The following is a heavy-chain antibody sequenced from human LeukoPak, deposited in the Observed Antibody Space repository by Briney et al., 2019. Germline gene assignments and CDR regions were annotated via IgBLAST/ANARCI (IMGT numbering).Heavy chain of an antibody. CDR3: ARRGSSGLFDY. D-gene: IGHD6-19*01. CDR1: GGTISSYY. Sequence: SETLSLTCTVSGGTISSYYWSWIRQPPGKGLEWIGYIYYSGSTNYNPSLKRQVTISVDTSKNQFSLKLSSVTAADTAVYYYARRGSSGLFDYWGQGTLVTVSS. CDR2: IYYSGST. V-gene: IGHV4-59*08. J-gene: IGHJ4*02.